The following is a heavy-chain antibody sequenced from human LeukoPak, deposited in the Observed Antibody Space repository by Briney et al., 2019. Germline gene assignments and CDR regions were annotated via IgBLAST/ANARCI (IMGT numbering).Heavy chain of an antibody. CDR2: IKQDGSEK. Sequence: GGSLRLSCAASGFTFSSYWMSWVRQAPGRGLQWVANIKQDGSEKYYVDSVKGRFTISRDNAKNSLYLQMNSLRAEDTAVYYCARDRVPARYNGLDVWGHGTTVTVSS. V-gene: IGHV3-7*04. J-gene: IGHJ6*02. CDR3: ARDRVPARYNGLDV. CDR1: GFTFSSYW.